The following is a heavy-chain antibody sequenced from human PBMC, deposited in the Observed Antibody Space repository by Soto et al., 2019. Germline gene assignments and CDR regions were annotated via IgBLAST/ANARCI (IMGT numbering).Heavy chain of an antibody. V-gene: IGHV1-2*02. D-gene: IGHD3-10*02. CDR1: GYTFTAYH. CDR2: INPKFGDT. Sequence: QVQLVQSGAEVKETGDSVRVSCEASGYTFTAYHIHWVRQAPGQGLEWMGWINPKFGDTTYAQDFQGRVSMTRDMSISTVYMELSRLTSDDTAIYYCARNMDYYYGRGSGNGHGVWGQGTTVTVFS. CDR3: ARNMDYYYGRGSGNGHGV. J-gene: IGHJ6*02.